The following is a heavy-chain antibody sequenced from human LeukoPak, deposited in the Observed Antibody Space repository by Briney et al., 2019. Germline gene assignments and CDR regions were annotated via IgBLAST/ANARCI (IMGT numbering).Heavy chain of an antibody. Sequence: GGSLRLSCAASGFTFGSYGMSWVRQAPGRGLEWVSFITPNADRASYADSVEGRFTNSRDNPRNTLYMQMNSLRDEDTAVYYCAIMHGYYDGSGYWVQWGQGTLVTVSS. V-gene: IGHV3-23*01. D-gene: IGHD3-22*01. CDR3: AIMHGYYDGSGYWVQ. CDR1: GFTFGSYG. J-gene: IGHJ1*01. CDR2: ITPNADRA.